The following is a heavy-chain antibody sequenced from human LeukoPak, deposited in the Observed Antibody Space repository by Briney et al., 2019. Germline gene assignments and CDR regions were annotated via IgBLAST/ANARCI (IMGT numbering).Heavy chain of an antibody. J-gene: IGHJ4*02. D-gene: IGHD3-10*01. CDR1: GYSFTSYW. CDR2: IYPGDSDT. CDR3: ARLDNYYGSGSSDFDY. V-gene: IGHV5-51*01. Sequence: GESLKISCKGSGYSFTSYWIGWVRQMPGKGLEWMGIIYPGDSDTRYSPSFQGQVTISADKSISTAYLQWSSLKASDTAMYYCARLDNYYGSGSSDFDYWGQGTLVTVSS.